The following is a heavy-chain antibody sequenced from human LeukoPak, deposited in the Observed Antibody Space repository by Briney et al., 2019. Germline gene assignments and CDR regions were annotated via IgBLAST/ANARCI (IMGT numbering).Heavy chain of an antibody. D-gene: IGHD3-3*01. Sequence: GGSLRLSCAASGFTVSSNYMTWVRQAPGKGLEWVSLIYSAGGTYYSDSVKGRFTISRHSSKNTLYLQMNSLRGEDTAVYYCARFLGRITISGVVPYGMDVWGQGTTVTVSS. J-gene: IGHJ6*02. CDR1: GFTVSSNY. CDR3: ARFLGRITISGVVPYGMDV. CDR2: IYSAGGT. V-gene: IGHV3-53*04.